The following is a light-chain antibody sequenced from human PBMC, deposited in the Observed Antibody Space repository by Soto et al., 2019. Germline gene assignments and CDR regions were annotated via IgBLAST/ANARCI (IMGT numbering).Light chain of an antibody. Sequence: QSVLTQPPSVSGAPGQRVPISCTGSSSNIGAGYDVHWYQQFPGTAPKLLIYGNSNRPSGVPDRFSGSKSGTSASLAITGLQAEDEADYYCQYYDSSLSGVFGSGTKVTVL. J-gene: IGLJ1*01. CDR3: QYYDSSLSGV. CDR2: GNS. V-gene: IGLV1-40*01. CDR1: SSNIGAGYD.